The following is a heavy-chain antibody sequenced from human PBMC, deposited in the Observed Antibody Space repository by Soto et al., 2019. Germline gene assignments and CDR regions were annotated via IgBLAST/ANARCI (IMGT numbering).Heavy chain of an antibody. CDR2: IIPIFGTA. Sequence: SVKVSCKASGGTFSSYAISWVRQAPGQGLEWMGGIIPIFGTANYAQKFQGRVTITADESTSTAYMELSSLKASDTAMYYCARLGSGSGSYIPSSYYGMDVWGQGTTVTVSS. CDR3: ARLGSGSGSYIPSSYYGMDV. V-gene: IGHV1-69*13. D-gene: IGHD3-10*01. CDR1: GGTFSSYA. J-gene: IGHJ6*02.